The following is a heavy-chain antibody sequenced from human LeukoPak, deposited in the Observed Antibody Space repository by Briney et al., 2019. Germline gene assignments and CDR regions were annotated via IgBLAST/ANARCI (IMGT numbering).Heavy chain of an antibody. CDR2: INHSGST. Sequence: PSETLSLTCAVYGGSFSGYYWSWIRQPPGKGLEWIGEINHSGSTNYNPSLKSRVTISVDTSKNQFSLKLSSVTAADTAVYYCARHPYSPSDYYDSSGPPSGFDYWGQGTLVTVSS. J-gene: IGHJ4*02. CDR3: ARHPYSPSDYYDSSGPPSGFDY. V-gene: IGHV4-34*01. D-gene: IGHD3-22*01. CDR1: GGSFSGYY.